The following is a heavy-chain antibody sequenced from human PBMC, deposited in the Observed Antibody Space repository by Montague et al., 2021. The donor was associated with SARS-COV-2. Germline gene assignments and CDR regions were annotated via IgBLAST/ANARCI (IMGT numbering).Heavy chain of an antibody. CDR1: GTSFSGYY. Sequence: SETLSLTCAVHGTSFSGYYWNWIRQPPGKGLEWIGEINYGGSTKYSPSLKSRLTISADTSKSQFSLKLTSVAAADTAVYYCARLRDGVVPSPILGVGPYYSYYYMDVWGRGTTVTVSS. D-gene: IGHD3-10*01. V-gene: IGHV4-34*01. J-gene: IGHJ6*03. CDR2: INYGGST. CDR3: ARLRDGVVPSPILGVGPYYSYYYMDV.